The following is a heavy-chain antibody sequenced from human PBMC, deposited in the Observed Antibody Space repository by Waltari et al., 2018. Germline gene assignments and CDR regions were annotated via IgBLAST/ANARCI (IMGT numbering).Heavy chain of an antibody. V-gene: IGHV1-24*01. CDR1: GHSLSELS. Sequence: QVQLVQSGAEVKKPGASVKVSCKVSGHSLSELSMHWVRQAPGKGLEWMGGFDPEDGETIYAQKFQGRVTMTEDTSTDTGYMELSGLRSEDTAVYYCTCSGEMASIGGGYYYGMDVWGQGTTVTVSS. J-gene: IGHJ6*02. D-gene: IGHD3-10*01. CDR2: FDPEDGET. CDR3: TCSGEMASIGGGYYYGMDV.